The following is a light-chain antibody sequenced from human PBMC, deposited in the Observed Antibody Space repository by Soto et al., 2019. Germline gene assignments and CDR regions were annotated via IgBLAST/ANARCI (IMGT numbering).Light chain of an antibody. Sequence: EIVMTQSPATLSVSPGGRATLSCRASQSVTSNLAWYQQKPGQAPRLLIYGASTRATGIPARFSGSGSGTEFTLTISSLQSEDFAVYYCQQYNDWTPTFGQGTKVEIK. CDR1: QSVTSN. CDR2: GAS. CDR3: QQYNDWTPT. J-gene: IGKJ1*01. V-gene: IGKV3-15*01.